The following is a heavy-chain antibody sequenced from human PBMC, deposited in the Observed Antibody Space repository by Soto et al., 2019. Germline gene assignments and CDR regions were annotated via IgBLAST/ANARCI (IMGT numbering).Heavy chain of an antibody. CDR2: IYHSGST. J-gene: IGHJ4*02. CDR3: ARAVLVPAAMQPLDY. CDR1: GGSISSSNW. Sequence: QVQLQESGPGLVKPSGTLSLTCAVSGGSISSSNWWSWVRQPPGKGLEWIGEIYHSGSTNYNPSLKSRVTISVDKSKHQFALKLSSVTAADTAVYYCARAVLVPAAMQPLDYWGQGTLVTVSS. V-gene: IGHV4-4*02. D-gene: IGHD2-2*01.